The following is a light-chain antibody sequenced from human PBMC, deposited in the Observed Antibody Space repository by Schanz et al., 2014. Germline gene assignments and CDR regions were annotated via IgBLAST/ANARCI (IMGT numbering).Light chain of an antibody. J-gene: IGKJ2*01. CDR3: QQYNNWPPYT. CDR2: GAS. Sequence: EIVMTQSPTTLSLSPGETATLSCRASQNVATNLAWYQQKPGQAPRLLIYGASTRVTGIPGRFSGSGSGTEFTLTISSLQSEDFAVYYCQQYNNWPPYTFGQGTKLEIK. V-gene: IGKV3-15*01. CDR1: QNVATN.